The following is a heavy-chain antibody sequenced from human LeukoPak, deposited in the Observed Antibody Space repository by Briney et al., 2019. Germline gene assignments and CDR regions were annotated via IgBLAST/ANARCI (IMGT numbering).Heavy chain of an antibody. V-gene: IGHV5-51*01. CDR2: IYPGDSDT. J-gene: IGHJ4*02. CDR1: GYKFTDFW. Sequence: GESLKISCKSSGYKFTDFWIAWVRQLPGKGLEWMGIIYPGDSDTIYSPSFQGQVTISVDKSINTAYLQWSTLKASDTAMYYCAKRDGYNLDYWGQGTLVTVSS. D-gene: IGHD5-24*01. CDR3: AKRDGYNLDY.